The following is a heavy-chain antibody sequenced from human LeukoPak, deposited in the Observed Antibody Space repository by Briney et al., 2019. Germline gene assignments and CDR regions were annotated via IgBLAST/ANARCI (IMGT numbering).Heavy chain of an antibody. Sequence: TSETLSLTCAVSGYSISSGYYWGWIRQPPGKGLEWIGSIYHSGSTYYNPSLKSRVTISVDTSKNQFSLKLISVTAADTAVYYCARDHLSDSSSWPDAFDIWGQGTMVTVSS. CDR1: GYSISSGYY. J-gene: IGHJ3*02. D-gene: IGHD6-13*01. CDR2: IYHSGST. CDR3: ARDHLSDSSSWPDAFDI. V-gene: IGHV4-38-2*02.